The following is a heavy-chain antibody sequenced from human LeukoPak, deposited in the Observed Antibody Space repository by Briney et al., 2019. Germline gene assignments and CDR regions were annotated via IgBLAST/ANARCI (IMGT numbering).Heavy chain of an antibody. CDR3: ATGSNRYDSSDFDY. J-gene: IGHJ4*02. Sequence: GGSLRLSCAASGFTFSNACMHWVRQAPGKGLEWVGRIYSKTDGGTTEYAAPVKGRFSISRDDSKNTLDLQMHSLKTDDTGQYCCATGSNRYDSSDFDYWGQGTLVTVSS. CDR2: IYSKTDGGTT. CDR1: GFTFSNAC. D-gene: IGHD3-22*01. V-gene: IGHV3-15*01.